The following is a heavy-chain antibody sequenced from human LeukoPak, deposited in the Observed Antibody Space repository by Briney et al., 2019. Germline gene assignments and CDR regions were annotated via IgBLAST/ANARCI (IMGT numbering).Heavy chain of an antibody. CDR3: ARDLYF. CDR2: ISSSSTTI. Sequence: GGSLRLSCVVSGFTFSSYGMNWVRQAPGKGLEWISYISSSSTTIYYADSVKGRFTISRDNAKNSLYLQMNSLRDEDTAVYYCARDLYFWGQGTLVTVSS. CDR1: GFTFSSYG. J-gene: IGHJ4*02. D-gene: IGHD2-15*01. V-gene: IGHV3-48*02.